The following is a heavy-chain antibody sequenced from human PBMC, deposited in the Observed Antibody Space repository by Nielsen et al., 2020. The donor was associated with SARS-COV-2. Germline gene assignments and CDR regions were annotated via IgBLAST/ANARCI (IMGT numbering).Heavy chain of an antibody. CDR2: IGTAGDT. D-gene: IGHD3-9*01. Sequence: GGSLRLSCAASGFTFSSYDMHWVRQATGKGLEWVSAIGTAGDTYYPGSVKGRFTISRENAKNSLYLQMNSLRAEDTAVYYCARNYDILTGSPYYYYYGMDVWGQGTTVTVSS. CDR3: ARNYDILTGSPYYYYYGMDV. V-gene: IGHV3-13*01. J-gene: IGHJ6*02. CDR1: GFTFSSYD.